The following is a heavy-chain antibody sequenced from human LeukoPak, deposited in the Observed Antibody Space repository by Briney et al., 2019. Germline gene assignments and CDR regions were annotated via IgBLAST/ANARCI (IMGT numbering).Heavy chain of an antibody. J-gene: IGHJ4*02. D-gene: IGHD3/OR15-3a*01. CDR1: GFTFSSYA. V-gene: IGHV3-30-3*01. Sequence: PGGSLRLSCEASGFTFSSYALHWVRQAPGKGLEWVTIISSDGTNKYYADSVKGRFTISRDNSKNTLYLQMNSLRAEDTAVYYCARGDYYFDYWGQGTLVTVSS. CDR2: ISSDGTNK. CDR3: ARGDYYFDY.